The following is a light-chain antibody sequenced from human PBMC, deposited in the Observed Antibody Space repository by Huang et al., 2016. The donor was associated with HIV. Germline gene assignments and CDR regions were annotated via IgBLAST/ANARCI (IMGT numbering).Light chain of an antibody. CDR2: EVS. V-gene: IGKV2D-29*02. CDR3: MQSLEPAT. J-gene: IGKJ1*01. CDR1: QSLLHSDGKTY. Sequence: DIVMTQTPLSLSVTPGQPASISCNSNQSLLHSDGKTYLHWFLLKPVQSPQLLISEVSNRFSGGPDRFSGTGSGTNFTLKISRVRSEDLGLYYCMQSLEPATFGQGTKLEIK.